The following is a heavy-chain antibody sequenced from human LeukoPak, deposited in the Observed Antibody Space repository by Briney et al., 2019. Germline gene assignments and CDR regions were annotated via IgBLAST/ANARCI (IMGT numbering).Heavy chain of an antibody. D-gene: IGHD3-22*01. CDR2: IPSGGSYI. CDR3: ARDWFEYYDSSGYSLDY. CDR1: AFTFRSYS. J-gene: IGHJ4*02. V-gene: IGHV3-21*01. Sequence: GGSLRLSCAASAFTFRSYSMNCVSQAPGEWMEWVSSIPSGGSYIYYAESVKGRFTISRDNAKNSLYLQMNSLRAEDTAVDYCARDWFEYYDSSGYSLDYWGQGTLVTVSS.